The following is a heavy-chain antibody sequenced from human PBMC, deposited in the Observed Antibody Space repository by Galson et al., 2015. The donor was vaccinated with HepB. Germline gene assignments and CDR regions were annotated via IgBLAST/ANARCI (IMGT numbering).Heavy chain of an antibody. V-gene: IGHV3-23*01. CDR3: AKDVSSSAVWYFDL. CDR2: ISGSGGYT. D-gene: IGHD6-6*01. Sequence: SLRLSCAASGFTFSSYTMSWVRQAPGKGLEWVSSISGSGGYTYYADSVKGRFTISRDNSKNTLYLQMNSLRAEDTAVYYCAKDVSSSAVWYFDLWGRGTLVTVSS. CDR1: GFTFSSYT. J-gene: IGHJ2*01.